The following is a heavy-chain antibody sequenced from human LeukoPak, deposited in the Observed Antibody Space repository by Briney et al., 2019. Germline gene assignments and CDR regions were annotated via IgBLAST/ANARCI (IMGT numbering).Heavy chain of an antibody. V-gene: IGHV4-61*02. CDR2: IYTSGST. J-gene: IGHJ5*02. D-gene: IGHD6-13*01. CDR3: ARVPIAAARWFDP. CDR1: GGSISSGSYY. Sequence: SETLSLTCTVSGGSISSGSYYWSWIRQPAGKGLEWIGRIYTSGSTNYNPSLKSRVTISVDTSKNQFSLKLSSVTAADTAVYYCARVPIAAARWFDPWGQGTLVTVSS.